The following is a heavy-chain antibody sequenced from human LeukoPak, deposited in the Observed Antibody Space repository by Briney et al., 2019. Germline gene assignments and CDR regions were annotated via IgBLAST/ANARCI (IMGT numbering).Heavy chain of an antibody. CDR3: ATLRGYDSSGYSD. J-gene: IGHJ4*02. CDR1: GFTFSSYA. V-gene: IGHV3-23*01. D-gene: IGHD3-22*01. Sequence: GGSLRLSCAASGFTFSSYAMSWVRQAPGKGLEWVSAISGSGGSTYYADSVKGRFTISRDNAKNSLYLQMNSLRAEDTAVYYCATLRGYDSSGYSDWGQGTLVTVSS. CDR2: ISGSGGST.